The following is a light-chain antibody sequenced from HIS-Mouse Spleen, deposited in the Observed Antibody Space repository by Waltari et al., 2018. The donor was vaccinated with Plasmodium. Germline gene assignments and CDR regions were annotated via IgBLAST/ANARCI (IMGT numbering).Light chain of an antibody. J-gene: IGKJ3*01. Sequence: EIVMKQSPATLSVSTGERATLSCRASQSVSSNLAWYQQKPGQPPRLLIYGASTRATGIPARFSGSGSGTEFTLTISSLQSEDFAVYYCQQYNNWSFTFGPGTKVDIK. CDR2: GAS. V-gene: IGKV3-15*01. CDR1: QSVSSN. CDR3: QQYNNWSFT.